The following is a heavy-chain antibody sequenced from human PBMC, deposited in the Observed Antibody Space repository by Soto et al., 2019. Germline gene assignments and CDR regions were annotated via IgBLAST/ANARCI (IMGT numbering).Heavy chain of an antibody. CDR3: VRFSWYDGDSVTNYYIDV. J-gene: IGHJ6*03. D-gene: IGHD6-13*01. CDR2: LYYSGDT. CDR1: GDSISSRSYY. V-gene: IGHV4-39*01. Sequence: SETLSLTCTVSGDSISSRSYYWAWIRQPPGKGLEWIGSLYYSGDTYYNPSLKSRAAISGDTSKNQFSLNLSSMTAADTAVYYCVRFSWYDGDSVTNYYIDVWGKGATVTVSS.